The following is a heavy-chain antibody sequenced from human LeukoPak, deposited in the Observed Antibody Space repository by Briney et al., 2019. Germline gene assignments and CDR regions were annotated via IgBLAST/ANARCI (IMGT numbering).Heavy chain of an antibody. D-gene: IGHD3-9*01. CDR1: GDSFRTFY. CDR3: ARDGHYDILTGYFQD. Sequence: SETLSLTCTVSGDSFRTFYWSWLRQPPGKGLEWIGFVFHTGSTNYTLSLKSRVTISVDTSKTQFSLKLSSVTAADTAVYYCARDGHYDILTGYFQDWGQGTLVTVSS. J-gene: IGHJ1*01. V-gene: IGHV4-59*01. CDR2: VFHTGST.